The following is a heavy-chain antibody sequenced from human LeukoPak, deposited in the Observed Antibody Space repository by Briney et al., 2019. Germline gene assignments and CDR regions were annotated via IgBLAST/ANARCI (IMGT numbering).Heavy chain of an antibody. CDR3: ASLGGAINYYYGMDV. J-gene: IGHJ6*02. CDR1: GFTFSSYS. V-gene: IGHV3-21*01. D-gene: IGHD3-16*01. CDR2: ISSRSSYI. Sequence: GGSLRLSCAASGFTFSSYSMNWVRQAPGKGLEWVSSISSRSSYIYYADSVKGRFTISRDNAKNSLYLQMNSLRAEDAAVYYCASLGGAINYYYGMDVWGQGTTVTVSS.